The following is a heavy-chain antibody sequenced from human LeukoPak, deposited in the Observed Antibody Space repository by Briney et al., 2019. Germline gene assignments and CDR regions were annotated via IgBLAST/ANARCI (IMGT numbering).Heavy chain of an antibody. V-gene: IGHV4-34*01. Sequence: SETLSLTCAVYGGSFSGYYWSWIRQPPGKGLEWIGEINHSGSTNYNPSLKSRVTISVDTSKNQFSLKLSSVTAADTAVYYCARVGRSNKPGGWGQGTLVTVSS. CDR1: GGSFSGYY. D-gene: IGHD1/OR15-1a*01. J-gene: IGHJ4*02. CDR2: INHSGST. CDR3: ARVGRSNKPGG.